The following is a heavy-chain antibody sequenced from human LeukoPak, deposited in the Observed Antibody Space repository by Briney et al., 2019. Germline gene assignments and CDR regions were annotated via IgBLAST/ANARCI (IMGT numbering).Heavy chain of an antibody. Sequence: SETLSLTCTVSGYSINSGYYWGWIRQPPGKGLEWIGNIYHSGSTYYNPSLKSRVTISVDTSTNHFSLRLTSATAADTAVYYCTRRGTYGDYVDYWGLGTLVTVPS. D-gene: IGHD4-17*01. V-gene: IGHV4-38-2*02. CDR2: IYHSGST. CDR1: GYSINSGYY. J-gene: IGHJ4*02. CDR3: TRRGTYGDYVDY.